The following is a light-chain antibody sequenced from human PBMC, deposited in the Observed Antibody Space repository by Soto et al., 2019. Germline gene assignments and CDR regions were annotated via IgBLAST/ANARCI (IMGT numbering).Light chain of an antibody. V-gene: IGKV3-15*01. CDR2: RAS. Sequence: IVMTHCPATLSLSPGERATLSCGAGQSINNNLAWYQQKPGQAPILFMFRASSRATGIPARFSGSGSGTAFNLTISSLRSEDFAVYYCQHYNNWPRATFGGGTKVDIK. CDR1: QSINNN. J-gene: IGKJ4*01. CDR3: QHYNNWPRAT.